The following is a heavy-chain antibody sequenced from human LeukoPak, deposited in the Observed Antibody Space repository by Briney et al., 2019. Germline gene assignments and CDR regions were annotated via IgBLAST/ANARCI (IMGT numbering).Heavy chain of an antibody. J-gene: IGHJ4*02. V-gene: IGHV4-59*08. CDR3: ARRGDSSGWYLFDY. Sequence: SETPCLTCTVSGGSISSYYWSWIRQPPGKGLEWIGYIHYSGSTNYNPSLKSRVTISVDTSKNQFSLKLSSVTAADTAVYYCARRGDSSGWYLFDYWGQGTLVTVSS. D-gene: IGHD6-19*01. CDR2: IHYSGST. CDR1: GGSISSYY.